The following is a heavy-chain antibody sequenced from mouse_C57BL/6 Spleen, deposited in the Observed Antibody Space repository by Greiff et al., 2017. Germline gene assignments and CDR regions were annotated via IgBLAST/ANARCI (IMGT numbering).Heavy chain of an antibody. J-gene: IGHJ1*03. CDR2: IYPGSGST. CDR1: GYTFTSYW. CDR3: ASDYYGSSYWYFDV. D-gene: IGHD1-1*01. Sequence: QVQLKQPGAELVKPGASVKMSCKASGYTFTSYWITWVKQRPGQGLEWIGDIYPGSGSTNYNEKFKSKATLTVDTSSSTAYMQLSSLTSEDSAVYYCASDYYGSSYWYFDVWGTGTTVTVSS. V-gene: IGHV1-55*01.